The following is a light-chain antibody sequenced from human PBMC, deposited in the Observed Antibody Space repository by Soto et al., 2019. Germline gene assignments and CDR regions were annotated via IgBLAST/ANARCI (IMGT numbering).Light chain of an antibody. Sequence: IQMTQSPSSLSASVGDRVTITCRASQDISSWLAWYQQKPGKAPNLLIFSASSLESGVPSRFSGSGSGTEFTLTISSLQPEDFATYYCQQANTFPYTFGQGTKLEIK. CDR2: SAS. J-gene: IGKJ2*01. CDR1: QDISSW. CDR3: QQANTFPYT. V-gene: IGKV1-12*01.